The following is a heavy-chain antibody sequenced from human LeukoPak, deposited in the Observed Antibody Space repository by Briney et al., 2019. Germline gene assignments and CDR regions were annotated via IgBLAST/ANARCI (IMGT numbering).Heavy chain of an antibody. Sequence: ASVKVSCKTSGYTFTGYYIHWVRQAPGQGLEWMGWINPNSGGTNYAQKFQGRVTMTRDTSISTAYMELSRLRSDDTAVFYCARLSGDRNWFDPWGQGILVTVSS. CDR3: ARLSGDRNWFDP. V-gene: IGHV1-2*02. CDR1: GYTFTGYY. CDR2: INPNSGGT. J-gene: IGHJ5*02. D-gene: IGHD2-21*01.